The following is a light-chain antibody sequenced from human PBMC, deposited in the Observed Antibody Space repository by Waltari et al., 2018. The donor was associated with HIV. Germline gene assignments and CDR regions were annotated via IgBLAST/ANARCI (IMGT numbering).Light chain of an antibody. CDR3: YSTDSSDWV. J-gene: IGLJ3*02. Sequence: SYELTQPPSVSVSPGQTARSTCSGDALQKKYAYWYQQKSGQAPVLVIYEDSKRPSGIPERFSGSSSGTMATLTISGAQVEDEADYYCYSTDSSDWVFGGGTKLTVL. CDR2: EDS. CDR1: ALQKKY. V-gene: IGLV3-10*01.